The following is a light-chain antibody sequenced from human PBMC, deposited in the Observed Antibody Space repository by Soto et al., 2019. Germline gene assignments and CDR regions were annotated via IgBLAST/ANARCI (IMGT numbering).Light chain of an antibody. V-gene: IGKV1-39*01. J-gene: IGKJ2*01. CDR3: QQRYSTPHT. CDR1: QSISSY. CDR2: AAS. Sequence: DIQMTQSPSSLSASVGDRVTITCRASQSISSYLNWYQQKPGKAPKLLIYAASSLQSGVPSRFSGSGSGTDFTLTISSLQREDFATYYCQQRYSTPHTVGQGTKLEIK.